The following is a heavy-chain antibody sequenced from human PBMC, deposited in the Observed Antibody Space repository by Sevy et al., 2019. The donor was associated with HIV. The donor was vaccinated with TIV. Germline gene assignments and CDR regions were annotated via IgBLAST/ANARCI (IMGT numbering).Heavy chain of an antibody. CDR2: ISSSGSTR. CDR1: GFTFSDYF. Sequence: GGSLRLSCTPSGFTFSDYFMNWIRQAPGKGLEWVSYISSSGSTRYYADSVKSRFTISRDNAKNSLSLQMNSLRAEDTAVYYCATYSNYDYFYGMDVWGQGTTVTVSS. CDR3: ATYSNYDYFYGMDV. D-gene: IGHD4-4*01. V-gene: IGHV3-11*04. J-gene: IGHJ6*02.